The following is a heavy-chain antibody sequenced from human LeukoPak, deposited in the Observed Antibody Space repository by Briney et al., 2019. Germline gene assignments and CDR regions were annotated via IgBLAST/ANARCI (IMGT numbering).Heavy chain of an antibody. D-gene: IGHD2-21*01. CDR3: ARERVIAAAGDGFDS. CDR2: ISSSSTTI. CDR1: GFTVSNNH. J-gene: IGHJ4*02. V-gene: IGHV3-48*02. Sequence: GGSLRLSCEASGFTVSNNHMIWVRQAPGKGLEWVSYISSSSTTIFYADSVKGRFTISRDNAKNSLFLQMYGLRDEDTALYYCARERVIAAAGDGFDSWGQGTLVTVSS.